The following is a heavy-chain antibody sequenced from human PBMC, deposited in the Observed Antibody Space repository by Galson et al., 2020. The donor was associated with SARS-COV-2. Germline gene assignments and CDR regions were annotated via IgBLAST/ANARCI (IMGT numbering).Heavy chain of an antibody. V-gene: IGHV5-51*01. CDR3: ARQTSDYDFWSGPPLGYYYYMDV. J-gene: IGHJ6*03. CDR2: IYPGDSDT. CDR1: GYSFTSYW. Sequence: GESLKISCKGSGYSFTSYWIGWVRQMPGKGLEWMGIIYPGDSDTRYSPSFQGQVTISADKSISTAYLQWSSLKASDTAMYYCARQTSDYDFWSGPPLGYYYYMDVWGKGTTVTVSS. D-gene: IGHD3-3*01.